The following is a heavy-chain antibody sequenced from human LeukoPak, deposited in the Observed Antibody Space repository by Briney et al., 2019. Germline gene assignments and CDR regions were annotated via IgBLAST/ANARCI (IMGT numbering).Heavy chain of an antibody. CDR1: GYSIINNNY. CDR2: IYHGGST. V-gene: IGHV4-38-2*01. Sequence: SETLSLTCAVSGYSIINNNYWGWIRQPPGKGLEWIGHIYHGGSTYYNPSLKSRVTISVDTSKNQFSVKLNSVTAADTAVYYCARTSLTGILHDFDHWGQGTLVAVSS. D-gene: IGHD3-9*01. J-gene: IGHJ4*02. CDR3: ARTSLTGILHDFDH.